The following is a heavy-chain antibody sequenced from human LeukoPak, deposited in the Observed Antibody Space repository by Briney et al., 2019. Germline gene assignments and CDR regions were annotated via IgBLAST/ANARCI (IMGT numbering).Heavy chain of an antibody. J-gene: IGHJ5*02. V-gene: IGHV3-33*06. Sequence: GGSLRLSCATSGFTFSHYGMHWVRQAPGKGLEWVAVIWNDGSNKYYGDSVKGRFTISRDNSKNTLYLQMNSLTVEDTAVYYCAKDAQRGFDYSNSLEHWSQGTLVTVSS. CDR1: GFTFSHYG. CDR2: IWNDGSNK. CDR3: AKDAQRGFDYSNSLEH. D-gene: IGHD4-11*01.